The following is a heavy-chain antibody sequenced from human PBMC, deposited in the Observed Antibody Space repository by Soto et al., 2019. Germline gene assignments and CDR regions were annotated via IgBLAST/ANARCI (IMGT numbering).Heavy chain of an antibody. CDR1: GFTFSSYS. CDR2: ISSSSSYI. D-gene: IGHD2-21*02. CDR3: ARTPGVTEGFVY. V-gene: IGHV3-21*01. J-gene: IGHJ4*02. Sequence: EVQLVESGGGLVKPGGSLRLSCAASGFTFSSYSMNWVRQAPGKGLEWVSSISSSSSYIYYADSVKGRFTISRDNDKNSVYLQMNSLRAEDTAVYYCARTPGVTEGFVYWGQGTLVTVSS.